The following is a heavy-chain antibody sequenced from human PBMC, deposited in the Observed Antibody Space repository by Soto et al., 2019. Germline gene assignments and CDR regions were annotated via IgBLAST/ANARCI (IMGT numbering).Heavy chain of an antibody. D-gene: IGHD3-9*01. CDR3: ARDPTYYDILTGPKAFDY. V-gene: IGHV3-33*01. CDR1: GFTFSSYG. J-gene: IGHJ4*02. Sequence: PGGSLRLSCAASGFTFSSYGMHWVRQAPGKGLEWVAVIWYDGSNKYYADSVKGRFTISRDNSKNTLYLQMNSLRAEDTAVYYCARDPTYYDILTGPKAFDYWGQGTLVTVSS. CDR2: IWYDGSNK.